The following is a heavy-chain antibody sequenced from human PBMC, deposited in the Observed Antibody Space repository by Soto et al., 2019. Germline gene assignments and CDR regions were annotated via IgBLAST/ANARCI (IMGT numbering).Heavy chain of an antibody. V-gene: IGHV4-59*01. CDR2: IYYSGST. J-gene: IGHJ6*04. D-gene: IGHD3-3*01. Sequence: SVTLSLTCSVSGGYISSYCWSWIRQTPGKGLEWIGYIYYSGSTNYNPSLKSRVTISVDTSKNQFSLKLSSVTAADTAVYYCARKIGVTYYYYYGTDFWGKGTTVPVSS. CDR3: ARKIGVTYYYYYGTDF. CDR1: GGYISSYC.